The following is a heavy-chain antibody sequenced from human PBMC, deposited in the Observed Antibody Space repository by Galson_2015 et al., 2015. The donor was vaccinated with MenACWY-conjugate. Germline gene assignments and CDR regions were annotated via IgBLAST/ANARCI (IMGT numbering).Heavy chain of an antibody. D-gene: IGHD2/OR15-2a*01. V-gene: IGHV1-18*01. J-gene: IGHJ4*02. CDR1: GYTFINYG. CDR3: ARDVSSFYGCGVFVC. Sequence: SVKVSCKASGYTFINYGISWVRQAPGQGLEWMGWISPYNGNTKYAQKFQGRVTITTDTATSTAYMELRSLGSDDTAVYFCARDVSSFYGCGVFVCWGQGTLGTVSS. CDR2: ISPYNGNT.